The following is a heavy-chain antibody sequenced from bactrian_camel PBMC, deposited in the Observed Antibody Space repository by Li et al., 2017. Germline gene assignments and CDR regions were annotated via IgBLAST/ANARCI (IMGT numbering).Heavy chain of an antibody. Sequence: QVQLVESGGGSVEAGGSLRLSCESSTYSGSRQCMGWFRQAPGKGLEWVSAINSGGGRTYYGDSVKGRFTISRDNANNTVYLQLNSLKTEDMAMYYCAKAEYGGSGYNYWGQGTQVTVS. CDR1: TYSGSRQC. CDR2: INSGGGRT. V-gene: IGHV3S1*01. J-gene: IGHJ4*01. CDR3: AKAEYGGSGYNY. D-gene: IGHD6*01.